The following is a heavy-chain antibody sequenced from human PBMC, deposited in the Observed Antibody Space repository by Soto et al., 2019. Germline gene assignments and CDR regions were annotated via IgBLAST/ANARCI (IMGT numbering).Heavy chain of an antibody. CDR3: ARDLTGIAAAGSSGIAVAGFDRQHYGMDV. Sequence: ASVKVSCKASGYTFTGYYMHWVRQAPGQGLEWMGGIIPIFGTANYAQKFQGRVTITADESTSTAYMELSSLRSEDTAVYYCARDLTGIAAAGSSGIAVAGFDRQHYGMDVWGQGTTVTVSS. J-gene: IGHJ6*02. D-gene: IGHD6-13*01. CDR1: GYTFTGYY. CDR2: IIPIFGTA. V-gene: IGHV1-69*13.